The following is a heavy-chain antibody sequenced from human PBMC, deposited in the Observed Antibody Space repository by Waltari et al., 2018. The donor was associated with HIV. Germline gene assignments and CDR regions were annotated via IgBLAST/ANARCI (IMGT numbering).Heavy chain of an antibody. J-gene: IGHJ6*02. Sequence: QVVLQQSGPGLLKSSQTLSLTCAISGDTVSSSNSAWNWIRQSPSRGLEWLGMTYYRSKWYSDYARSVRSRITISADTSKNQFSLQLNSVTPEDTAVYFCARDGPGDYYYYGADVWGLGTTITVSS. CDR3: ARDGPGDYYYYGADV. CDR2: TYYRSKWYS. CDR1: GDTVSSSNSA. D-gene: IGHD1-1*01. V-gene: IGHV6-1*01.